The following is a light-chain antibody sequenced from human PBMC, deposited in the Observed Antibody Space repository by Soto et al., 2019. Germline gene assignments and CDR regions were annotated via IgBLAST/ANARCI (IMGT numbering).Light chain of an antibody. V-gene: IGLV1-51*01. CDR2: DNT. CDR3: GTWDTSLSTFYV. Sequence: QSVLTQPPSVSAAPGQTVTISCAGRSSNIGSNSVSWYQHLPGAAPKLLIFDNTKRPSDIPDRFSGFKSGTSATLDIAGLQTGDEADYSCGTWDTSLSTFYVFGTGTKLTVL. CDR1: SSNIGSNS. J-gene: IGLJ1*01.